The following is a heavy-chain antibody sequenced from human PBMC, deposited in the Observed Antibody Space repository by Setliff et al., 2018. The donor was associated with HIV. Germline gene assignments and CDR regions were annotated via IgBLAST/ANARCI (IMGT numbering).Heavy chain of an antibody. CDR1: GYIFSAYY. CDR2: INYSNGDT. J-gene: IGHJ5*02. Sequence: ASVKVSFQTSGYIFSAYYVHWPRRAPGQGLEWMGWINYSNGDTNYAEKFQGRVTMTRDTSTSTVYMDLNRLTSDDTAVYYCALANIVSTARWNHWGRGTLVTVSS. CDR3: ALANIVSTARWNH. V-gene: IGHV1-2*02. D-gene: IGHD3-16*02.